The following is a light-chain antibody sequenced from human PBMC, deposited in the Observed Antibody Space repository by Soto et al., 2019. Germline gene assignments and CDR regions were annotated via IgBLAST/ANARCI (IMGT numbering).Light chain of an antibody. CDR2: GAS. J-gene: IGKJ1*01. CDR3: QQYGKT. V-gene: IGKV3-20*01. CDR1: QSVGSSY. Sequence: EIVLTQSPGTLSLSPGERATLSCRASQSVGSSYLAWYQQKPGQAPRLLIYGASSRATGIPYRFSGSGSGTDFTLTISRLEPEDFAVYYCQQYGKTFGQGTKVEIK.